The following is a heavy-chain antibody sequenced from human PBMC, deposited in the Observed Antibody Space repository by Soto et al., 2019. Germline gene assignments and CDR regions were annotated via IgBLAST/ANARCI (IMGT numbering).Heavy chain of an antibody. CDR1: GFTFSSYE. CDR2: ISSSGSTI. J-gene: IGHJ4*02. CDR3: ARVPATGPHYFDY. D-gene: IGHD1-1*01. Sequence: GGSLRLSCAASGFTFSSYEMNWVCQAPGKGLEWVSYISSSGSTIYYADSVKGRFTISRDNAKNSLYLQMNSLRAEDTAVYYCARVPATGPHYFDYWGQGTLVTVSS. V-gene: IGHV3-48*03.